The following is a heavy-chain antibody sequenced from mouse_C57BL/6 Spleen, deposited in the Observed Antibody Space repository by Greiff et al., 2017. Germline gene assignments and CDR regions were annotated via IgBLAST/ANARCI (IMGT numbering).Heavy chain of an antibody. Sequence: VQLQQSGPELVKPGASVKISCKASGYSFTGYYMNWVKQSPEKSLEWIGEINPSTGGTTYNQKFKAKATLTVDKSSSTAYMQLKSLTSEDSAVYYCARYWYFDVWGTGTMVTVSS. V-gene: IGHV1-42*01. J-gene: IGHJ1*03. CDR2: INPSTGGT. CDR1: GYSFTGYY. CDR3: ARYWYFDV.